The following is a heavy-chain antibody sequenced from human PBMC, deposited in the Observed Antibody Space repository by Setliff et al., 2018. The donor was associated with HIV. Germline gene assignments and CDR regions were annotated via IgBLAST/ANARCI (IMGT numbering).Heavy chain of an antibody. D-gene: IGHD6-13*01. J-gene: IGHJ4*02. CDR3: ITESYSRSWYY. CDR1: GFTFSSYT. Sequence: GGSLRLSCAASGFTFSSYTMNWVRQAPGKGLEWVSFINSDRSTTGYADSVKGRFTISRDNARNLLYLQMNSLRAEDTAVYYCITESYSRSWYYWGQGTLVTVSS. CDR2: INSDRSTT. V-gene: IGHV3-74*01.